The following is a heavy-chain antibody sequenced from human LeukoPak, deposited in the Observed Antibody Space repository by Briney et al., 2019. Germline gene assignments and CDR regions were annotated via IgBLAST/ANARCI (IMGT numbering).Heavy chain of an antibody. D-gene: IGHD4-17*01. CDR1: GYTFTGYY. J-gene: IGHJ4*02. Sequence: ASVKVPCKASGYTFTGYYMHWVRQAPGQGLERMGWINPNSGGTNYAQKFQGRVTMTRDTSISTAYMELSRLRSDDTAVYYCARDNGDYGDFDYWGQGTLVTVSS. CDR3: ARDNGDYGDFDY. V-gene: IGHV1-2*02. CDR2: INPNSGGT.